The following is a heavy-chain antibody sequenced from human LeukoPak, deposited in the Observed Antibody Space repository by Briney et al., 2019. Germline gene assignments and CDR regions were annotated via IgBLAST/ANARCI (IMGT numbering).Heavy chain of an antibody. CDR1: GYTFTSYG. CDR2: INAGNGHT. V-gene: IGHV1-18*03. CDR3: ARGDNYGAGSYYPFDS. J-gene: IGHJ4*02. Sequence: ASVKVSCKASGYTFTSYGISWVRQAPGQGLEWMGWINAGNGHTKYSQDVQARVTMTRDTSANTAYMELSSLRFEDMAVYYCARGDNYGAGSYYPFDSWGQGTLVTVSS. D-gene: IGHD3-10*01.